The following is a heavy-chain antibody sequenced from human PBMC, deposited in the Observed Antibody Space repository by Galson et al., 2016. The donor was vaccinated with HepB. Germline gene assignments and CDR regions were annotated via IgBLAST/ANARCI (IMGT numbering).Heavy chain of an antibody. CDR2: MRPAGDK. Sequence: SLRLSCAISGFTFNDYDMHWVRQGTGEGLEWVANMRPAGDKYYPGSVKGRFTVSRESAKNSLYLQMDSLRAGDSGVYYCASGPHWNHAYWGQGTLVTVSS. D-gene: IGHD1-1*01. J-gene: IGHJ4*02. V-gene: IGHV3-13*01. CDR3: ASGPHWNHAY. CDR1: GFTFNDYD.